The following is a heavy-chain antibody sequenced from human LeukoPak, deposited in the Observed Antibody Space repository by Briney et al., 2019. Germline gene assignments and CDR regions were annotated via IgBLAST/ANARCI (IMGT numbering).Heavy chain of an antibody. J-gene: IGHJ4*02. CDR2: INPNSGVT. D-gene: IGHD3-3*01. CDR1: GYTFTGYY. Sequence: ASVKVSCKTSGYTFTGYYMHWVRQAPGQGLEWMGWINPNSGVTNYAQKFQVRITMTRDTSITTAYVELSRLTSDDTAVYYFAPSNWRDFYFDYWGQGTLVTVSS. CDR3: APSNWRDFYFDY. V-gene: IGHV1-2*02.